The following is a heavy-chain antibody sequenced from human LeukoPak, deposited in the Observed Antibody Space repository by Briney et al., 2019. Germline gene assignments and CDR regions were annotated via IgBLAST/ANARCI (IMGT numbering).Heavy chain of an antibody. V-gene: IGHV4-59*12. CDR1: GGSISSYY. CDR2: IYYSGST. D-gene: IGHD3-10*01. CDR3: ARDPLLGPNWFDP. Sequence: SETLSLTCTVSGGSISSYYWSWIRQPPGKGLEWIGYIYYSGSTYYNPSLKSRVTISVDTSKNQFSLKLSSVTAADTAVYYCARDPLLGPNWFDPWGQGTLVTVSS. J-gene: IGHJ5*02.